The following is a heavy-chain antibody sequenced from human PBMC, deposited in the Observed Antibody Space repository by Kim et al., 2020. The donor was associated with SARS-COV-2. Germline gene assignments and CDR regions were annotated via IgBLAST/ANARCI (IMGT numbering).Heavy chain of an antibody. V-gene: IGHV1-69*02. Sequence: AQKFQGRVTITADKSTSTAYMELSSLRSEDTAVYYCARGSYYYDSSGYLHWGQGTLVTVSS. J-gene: IGHJ4*02. CDR3: ARGSYYYDSSGYLH. D-gene: IGHD3-22*01.